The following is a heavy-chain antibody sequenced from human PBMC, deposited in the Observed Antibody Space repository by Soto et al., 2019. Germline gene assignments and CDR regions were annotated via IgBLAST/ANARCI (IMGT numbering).Heavy chain of an antibody. CDR2: IYYSGSA. V-gene: IGHV4-39*01. D-gene: IGHD6-25*01. J-gene: IGHJ4*02. CDR1: GGSISSSSYY. CDR3: AGGIISGRFDY. Sequence: SETLSLTCTVSGGSISSSSYYWGWIRQPPGKGLEWIGTIYYSGSAYYNPSLKSRVTISVDTSKSQFSLRLTSVTAADTAVYYWAGGIISGRFDYGARGTRVT.